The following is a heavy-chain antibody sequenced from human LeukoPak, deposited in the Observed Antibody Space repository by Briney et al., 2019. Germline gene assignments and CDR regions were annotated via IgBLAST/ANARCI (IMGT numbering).Heavy chain of an antibody. CDR3: AGGYDILTGYDY. V-gene: IGHV4-38-2*01. Sequence: SETLSLTCAVSGYSISSGYSWGWIRQPPGKGLEWIGSIYYSGSTYYNPSLKSRVTISMDTSKNQLSLKLSSVTAADTAVYYCAGGYDILTGYDYWGQGTLVTVSS. J-gene: IGHJ4*02. CDR1: GYSISSGYS. CDR2: IYYSGST. D-gene: IGHD3-9*01.